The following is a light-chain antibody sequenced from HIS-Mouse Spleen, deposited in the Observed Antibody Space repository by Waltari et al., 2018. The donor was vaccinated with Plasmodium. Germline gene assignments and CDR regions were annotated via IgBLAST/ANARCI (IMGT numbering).Light chain of an antibody. CDR3: QQYGSSPYT. CDR1: QSVSSSY. CDR2: GAS. Sequence: EIVLTQSPGTLSLSPGERATLSCRASQSVSSSYLAWYQQKPGQAPRRLIYGASSRAPGIPDRFSVSGSGTDFTLTISRLEPEDFAVYYCQQYGSSPYTFGQGTKLEIK. V-gene: IGKV3-20*01. J-gene: IGKJ2*01.